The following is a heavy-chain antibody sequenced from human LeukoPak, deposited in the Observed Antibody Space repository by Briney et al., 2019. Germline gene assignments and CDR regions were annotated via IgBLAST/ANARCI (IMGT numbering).Heavy chain of an antibody. CDR3: ARDSRSDYYDSSGYYLFDY. J-gene: IGHJ4*02. Sequence: ASVKVSCKASGYTFTGYYMHWVRQAPGQGLEWMGWINPNSGGTNYAQKFQGRVTVTRDTSISTAYMELSRLRSDDTAVYYCARDSRSDYYDSSGYYLFDYWGQGTLVTVSS. CDR2: INPNSGGT. D-gene: IGHD3-22*01. CDR1: GYTFTGYY. V-gene: IGHV1-2*02.